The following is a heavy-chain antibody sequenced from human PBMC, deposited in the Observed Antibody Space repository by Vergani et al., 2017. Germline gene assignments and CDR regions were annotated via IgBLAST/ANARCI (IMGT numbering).Heavy chain of an antibody. D-gene: IGHD3-10*01. J-gene: IGHJ6*02. V-gene: IGHV4-30-4*08. CDR1: GGSISSGDYY. CDR2: IYYSGST. Sequence: QVQLQESGPGLVKPSQTLSLTCTVSGGSISSGDYYWSWIRQPPGKGLEWIGSIYYSGSTSYNPSLKSRVTISVDTSKNRCSLKLSSVTAADTAVYYCARIGVVLVVSYYYYNYGMDGWGQGTTVTVSS. CDR3: ARIGVVLVVSYYYYNYGMDG.